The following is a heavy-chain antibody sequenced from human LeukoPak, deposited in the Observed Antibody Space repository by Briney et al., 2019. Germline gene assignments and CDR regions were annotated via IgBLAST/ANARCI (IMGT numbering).Heavy chain of an antibody. CDR3: TTDRYYDSSGLDY. J-gene: IGHJ4*02. CDR1: GFTFSNAW. Sequence: GGSLRLSCAASGFTFSNAWMSWVRQAPGKGLEWVGRIKSKTDGGTTDYAAPVKGRFTISRDDSRNTLYLQMNSLKTEDTAVYYCTTDRYYDSSGLDYWGQGTLVTVSS. CDR2: IKSKTDGGTT. D-gene: IGHD3-22*01. V-gene: IGHV3-15*01.